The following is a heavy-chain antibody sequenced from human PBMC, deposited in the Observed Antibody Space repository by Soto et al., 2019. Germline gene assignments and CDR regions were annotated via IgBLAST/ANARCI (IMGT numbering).Heavy chain of an antibody. CDR1: GFTFRNYA. D-gene: IGHD3-16*01. V-gene: IGHV3-23*01. Sequence: EVQLLESGGGLARPGGSLRLSCVASGFTFRNYAMTWVRRVPGRGLEWVATISATGGNIEYTNSLKGRFTISRDNSKNTLYLQLNGLTSDDTAVHYCAKVAGGLGYFDLWGRGTLVTVSS. CDR3: AKVAGGLGYFDL. CDR2: ISATGGNI. J-gene: IGHJ2*01.